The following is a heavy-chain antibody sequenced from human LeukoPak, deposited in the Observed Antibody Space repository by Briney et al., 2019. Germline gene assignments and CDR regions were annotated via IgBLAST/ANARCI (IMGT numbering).Heavy chain of an antibody. CDR3: AKGPPHGIAVAGVFDY. CDR1: GFTFDDYA. J-gene: IGHJ4*02. D-gene: IGHD6-19*01. V-gene: IGHV3-9*01. CDR2: ISWNSGSI. Sequence: PGRSLRLSCAASGFTFDDYAMHWVRQAPGKGLEWVSGISWNSGSIGYAESVKGRFTISRDNAKNPLYLQMNSLRAEDTALYYCAKGPPHGIAVAGVFDYWGQGTLVTVSS.